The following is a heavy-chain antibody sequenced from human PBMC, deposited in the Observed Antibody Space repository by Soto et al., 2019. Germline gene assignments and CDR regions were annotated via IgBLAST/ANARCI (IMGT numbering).Heavy chain of an antibody. J-gene: IGHJ4*02. CDR1: GFTFSSYA. V-gene: IGHV3-30*18. D-gene: IGHD3-16*02. CDR3: AKALGELSPESYDY. CDR2: ISYDGSDK. Sequence: QVKLVESRGGVVQPGRSLRLSCAASGFTFSSYAMHWVRQAPGKGLEWVAVISYDGSDKYYADSVKGRFTISRDNSKNTLNLQMNSLRADDTAVYYCAKALGELSPESYDYWGQGTLITVSS.